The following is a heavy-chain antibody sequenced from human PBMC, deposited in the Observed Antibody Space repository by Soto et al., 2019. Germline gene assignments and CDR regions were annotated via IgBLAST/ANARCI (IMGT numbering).Heavy chain of an antibody. V-gene: IGHV4-39*02. CDR2: IYYSGSA. Sequence: QLQLQESGPGLVKPSETLSLTCTVSGGSISSSSYYWGWIRQPPGKGLEWIGNIYYSGSAYYNPSRKSRVTITLDMSKHNFSLKLSSVTAADTAVYYRARRGVSGPVDYWGQGTLVTVSS. CDR3: ARRGVSGPVDY. CDR1: GGSISSSSYY. J-gene: IGHJ4*02. D-gene: IGHD3-10*01.